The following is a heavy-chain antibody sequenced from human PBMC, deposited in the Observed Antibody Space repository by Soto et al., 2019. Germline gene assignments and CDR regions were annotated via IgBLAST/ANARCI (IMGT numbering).Heavy chain of an antibody. CDR3: AKHSGDYYFDC. V-gene: IGHV3-23*01. CDR2: ISTGGGDT. CDR1: GFTFSRYA. J-gene: IGHJ4*02. Sequence: GGSLRLSCAASGFTFSRYAVSWVRQAPGKGLEWVSAISTGGGDTFYADSVKGRFTISRDNSKDTLYMQMNSLRAEDAAVYYCAKHSGDYYFDCWGQGTLVTVSS. D-gene: IGHD1-26*01.